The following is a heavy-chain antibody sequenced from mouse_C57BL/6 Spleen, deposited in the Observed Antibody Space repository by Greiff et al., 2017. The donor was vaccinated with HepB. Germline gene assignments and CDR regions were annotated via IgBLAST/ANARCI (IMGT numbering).Heavy chain of an antibody. CDR1: GYAFSSYW. Sequence: VQLVESGAELVKPGASVKISCKASGYAFSSYWMNWVKQRPGKGLEWIGQIYPGDGDTNYNGKFKGKATLTADKSSSTAYMQLSSLTSEDSAVYFCARWATTVVSYWYFDVWGTGTTVTVSS. J-gene: IGHJ1*03. V-gene: IGHV1-80*01. CDR2: IYPGDGDT. CDR3: ARWATTVVSYWYFDV. D-gene: IGHD1-1*01.